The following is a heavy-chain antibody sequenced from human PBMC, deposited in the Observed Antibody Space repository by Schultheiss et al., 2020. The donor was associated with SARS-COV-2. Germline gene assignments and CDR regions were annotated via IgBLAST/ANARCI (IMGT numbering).Heavy chain of an antibody. CDR3: AKGQIQYVHYMDV. J-gene: IGHJ6*03. Sequence: GGSLRLSCAASGFTFSSYSMNWVRQAPGKGLEWVSAISGSGGSTYYADSVKGRFIISRDDSKNTLHLQVTSLRAEDTAVYYCAKGQIQYVHYMDVWGKGTTVTVSS. CDR1: GFTFSSYS. D-gene: IGHD4-11*01. CDR2: ISGSGGST. V-gene: IGHV3-23*01.